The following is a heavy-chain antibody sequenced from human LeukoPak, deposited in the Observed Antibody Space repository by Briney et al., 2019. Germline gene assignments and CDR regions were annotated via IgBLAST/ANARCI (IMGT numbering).Heavy chain of an antibody. CDR1: GGSISSGDYS. V-gene: IGHV4-30-4*01. J-gene: IGHJ5*02. D-gene: IGHD2-2*02. Sequence: KSSQTLSLTCTVSGGSISSGDYSWRWIRQPPGKGLEWIGYIYYSGSTYYNPSLKSRVTISVDTSKNQFSLKLSSVTAADTAVYYCAREQGHCSSTSCYMDWFDPWGQGTLVTVSS. CDR2: IYYSGST. CDR3: AREQGHCSSTSCYMDWFDP.